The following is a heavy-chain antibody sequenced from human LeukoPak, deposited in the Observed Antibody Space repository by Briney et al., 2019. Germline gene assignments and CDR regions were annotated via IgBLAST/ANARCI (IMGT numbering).Heavy chain of an antibody. CDR3: ARARSIFEVARGAFDI. J-gene: IGHJ3*02. CDR1: GYSISSGHY. D-gene: IGHD3-3*01. CDR2: FYHSGTT. Sequence: SETLSLTCTVSGYSISSGHYWGWIRQPPGKGLEWIGSFYHSGTTYYNPSLKSRVTISVDTSKSQFSLNLSSVTAADTAVYYCARARSIFEVARGAFDIWGQGTMVTVSS. V-gene: IGHV4-38-2*02.